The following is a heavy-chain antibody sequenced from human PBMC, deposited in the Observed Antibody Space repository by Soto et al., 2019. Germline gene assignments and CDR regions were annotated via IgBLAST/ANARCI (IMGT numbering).Heavy chain of an antibody. CDR1: GFTFSSYG. Sequence: GGSLRLSCAASGFTFSSYGMHWVRQAPGKGLEWVAVIWYDGSNKYYADSVKGRFTISRDNSKNTLYLQMNSLRAEDTAVYYWARDITRQQLVPGYWGQGTLVTVSS. V-gene: IGHV3-33*01. D-gene: IGHD6-13*01. CDR2: IWYDGSNK. J-gene: IGHJ4*02. CDR3: ARDITRQQLVPGY.